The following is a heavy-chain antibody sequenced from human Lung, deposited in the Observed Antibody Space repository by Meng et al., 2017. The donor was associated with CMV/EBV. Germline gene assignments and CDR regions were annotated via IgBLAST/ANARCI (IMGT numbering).Heavy chain of an antibody. CDR3: ARGTVTSRVIVPPFAIKIVYGMDV. D-gene: IGHD2-2*01. CDR2: INHSGST. CDR1: GGSFLGYF. J-gene: IGHJ6*02. V-gene: IGHV4-34*01. Sequence: LRLSCVGYGGSFLGYFRSWIRQPPGKGLEWIGEINHSGSTNYNPTLKSRDTISVHTSKNQFYLTMSSVTAADTAVYDCARGTVTSRVIVPPFAIKIVYGMDVWGQGTTVTVSS.